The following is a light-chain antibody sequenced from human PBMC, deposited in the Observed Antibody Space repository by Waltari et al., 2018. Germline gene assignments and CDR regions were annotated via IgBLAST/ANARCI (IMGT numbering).Light chain of an antibody. CDR3: CSYAGSYTYV. Sequence: QSALTQPRSVSGSPGQSVTISCTGTSSDAGGYNYVYWYQQHPGKAPKLMIYDVSNRPSGVPDRFSGSKSGNTASLTISGLQAEDEADYYCCSYAGSYTYVFGTGTKVTVL. CDR1: SSDAGGYNY. V-gene: IGLV2-11*01. J-gene: IGLJ1*01. CDR2: DVS.